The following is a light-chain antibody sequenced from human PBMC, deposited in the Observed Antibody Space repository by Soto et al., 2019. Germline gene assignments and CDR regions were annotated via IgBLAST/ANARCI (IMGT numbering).Light chain of an antibody. CDR2: SDD. CDR1: NSNIGRYS. Sequence: QSVLPQPPSLSGTPGPRVTISCSGSNSNIGRYSVNLYQHFPGTAPKILIYSDDEQTSGVPARFSGSKSGTGASLAISGLQSEYEPEYYCAAWDDNLNGPLFGVGTTLTVL. CDR3: AAWDDNLNGPL. J-gene: IGLJ3*02. V-gene: IGLV1-44*01.